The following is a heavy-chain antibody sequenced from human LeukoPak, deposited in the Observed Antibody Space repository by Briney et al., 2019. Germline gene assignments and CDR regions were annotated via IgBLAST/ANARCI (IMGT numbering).Heavy chain of an antibody. J-gene: IGHJ2*01. Sequence: SQTLSLTCTVSGGSISSGDYYWSWIRQPPGKGLEWIGYIYYSGSTYYNPSLESRVTISVDTSKNQFSLKLSSVTAADTAVYYCARIEYYYDSSGYYEQRPNWYFDLWGRGTLVTVSS. CDR1: GGSISSGDYY. CDR2: IYYSGST. V-gene: IGHV4-30-4*01. D-gene: IGHD3-22*01. CDR3: ARIEYYYDSSGYYEQRPNWYFDL.